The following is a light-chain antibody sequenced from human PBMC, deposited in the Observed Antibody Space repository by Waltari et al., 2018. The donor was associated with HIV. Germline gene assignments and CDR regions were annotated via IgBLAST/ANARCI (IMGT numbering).Light chain of an antibody. J-gene: IGLJ2*01. V-gene: IGLV2-23*02. CDR3: CSYAGSVV. CDR2: EVS. Sequence: QSALPRPASVSGSPGQSITISCPGTSSDVGNTNLVSWYQQPPGKAPKLMIYEVSKRPSGVSNRFSGSKSGNTASLTLSGLQAEDEADYYCCSYAGSVVFGGGTKLTVL. CDR1: SSDVGNTNL.